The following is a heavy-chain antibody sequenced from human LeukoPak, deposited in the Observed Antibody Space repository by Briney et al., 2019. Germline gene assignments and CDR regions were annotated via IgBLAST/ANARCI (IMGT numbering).Heavy chain of an antibody. Sequence: PGGSLRLSCAASGLTFSSYAMSWVRQVPGKGLEWVSAISGSGGSTYYADSVKGRFTISRDNSKNTLYLQMNSLRAEDTAVYYCAKGGKWDVTPFDYWGQGTLVTVSS. J-gene: IGHJ4*02. CDR2: ISGSGGST. CDR1: GLTFSSYA. V-gene: IGHV3-23*01. D-gene: IGHD1-26*01. CDR3: AKGGKWDVTPFDY.